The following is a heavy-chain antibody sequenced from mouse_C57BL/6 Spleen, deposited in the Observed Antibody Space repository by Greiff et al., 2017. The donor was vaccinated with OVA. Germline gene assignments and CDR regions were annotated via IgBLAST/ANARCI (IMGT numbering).Heavy chain of an antibody. V-gene: IGHV5-16*01. CDR3: ARAGYDEGYYFDY. D-gene: IGHD2-2*01. CDR2: INYDGSST. J-gene: IGHJ2*01. Sequence: EVKLVESEGGLVQPGSSMKLSCTASGFTFSDYYMAWVRQVPEKGLEWVANINYDGSSTYYLDSLKSRFIISRDNAKNILYLQMSSLKSEDTATYYCARAGYDEGYYFDYWGQGTTLTVSS. CDR1: GFTFSDYY.